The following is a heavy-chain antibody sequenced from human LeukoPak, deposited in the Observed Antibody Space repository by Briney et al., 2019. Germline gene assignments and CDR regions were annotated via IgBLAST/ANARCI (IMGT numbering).Heavy chain of an antibody. J-gene: IGHJ5*02. Sequence: RASVKVSCKASGYTFTNYDINWVRQATGQGLEWMGGMSPNSGNTGYAQKFKGRVTMTRNTSISTAYMELSSLRSEDTALYYCARDIAGATKGGWFDTWGQGTPVTVSS. CDR3: ARDIAGATKGGWFDT. CDR2: MSPNSGNT. V-gene: IGHV1-8*01. CDR1: GYTFTNYD. D-gene: IGHD1-26*01.